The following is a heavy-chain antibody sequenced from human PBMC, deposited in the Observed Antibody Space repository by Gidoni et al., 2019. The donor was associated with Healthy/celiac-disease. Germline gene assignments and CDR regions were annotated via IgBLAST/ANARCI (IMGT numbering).Heavy chain of an antibody. CDR2: IRYDGSNK. CDR1: AVPFSTYG. J-gene: IGHJ6*03. V-gene: IGHV3-30*02. D-gene: IGHD2-21*01. CDR3: AKDPSDLANGAKESYYYYYMDV. Sequence: QVQLVESGGGVVPPGGSLRLSCAASAVPFSTYGMHWVRQAPGQGLGWVAFIRYDGSNKYYADSVKGRFTISRDNSKNTLYLQMNSLRAEDTAVYYCAKDPSDLANGAKESYYYYYMDVWGKGTTVTVSS.